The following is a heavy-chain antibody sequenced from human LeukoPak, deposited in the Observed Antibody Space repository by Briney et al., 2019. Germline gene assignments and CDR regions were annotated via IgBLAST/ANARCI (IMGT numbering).Heavy chain of an antibody. J-gene: IGHJ3*02. V-gene: IGHV4-59*01. CDR1: GGSISNKY. Sequence: SETLSLTCTVSGGSISNKYWSWIRQPPGKGLEWIGYIYYSGSTNYSPSLKSRVTISVDTSKNQFSLKLSSVTAADTAVYYCARSEYSYGADAFDIWGQGTMVTVSS. D-gene: IGHD5-18*01. CDR2: IYYSGST. CDR3: ARSEYSYGADAFDI.